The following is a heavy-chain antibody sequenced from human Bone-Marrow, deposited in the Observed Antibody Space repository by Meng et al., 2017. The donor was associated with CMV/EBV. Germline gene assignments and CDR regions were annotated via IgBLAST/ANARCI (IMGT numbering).Heavy chain of an antibody. J-gene: IGHJ4*01. CDR3: AKGGGGGIPAALSY. CDR1: GFTFDEYA. D-gene: IGHD2-2*01. V-gene: IGHV3-9*01. Sequence: SLKISCAASGFTFDEYAMHWVRQAPGKGLEWVSGITWNSGGIVYADSVKGRFTISRDNARRSLFLQMNGRRAEDTAWYYCAKGGGGGIPAALSYWGQGTLVTVSS. CDR2: ITWNSGGI.